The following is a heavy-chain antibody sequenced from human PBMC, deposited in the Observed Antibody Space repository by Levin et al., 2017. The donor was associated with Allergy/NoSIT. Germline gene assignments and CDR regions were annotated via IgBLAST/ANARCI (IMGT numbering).Heavy chain of an antibody. J-gene: IGHJ3*01. Sequence: PGGSLRLSCAASGFIFSDYFLSWIRQPPGRGLEWISYISSSGAYTNYAVSLKGRFAISRDNAKNSLYLQINDLRAEDTAVYYCAREGGTGSGYPGFDVWGQGTVVTVSS. CDR2: ISSSGAYT. CDR3: AREGGTGSGYPGFDV. D-gene: IGHD3-22*01. CDR1: GFIFSDYF. V-gene: IGHV3-11*05.